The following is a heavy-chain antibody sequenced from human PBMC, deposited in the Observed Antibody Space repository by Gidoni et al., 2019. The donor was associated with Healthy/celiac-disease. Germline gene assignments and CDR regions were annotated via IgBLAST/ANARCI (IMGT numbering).Heavy chain of an antibody. CDR1: GGSISSYY. Sequence: QVQLQESGPGLVKPSETLSLTCPVSGGSISSYYWSWIRQPPGKGLEWIGYIYYSGSTNYNPSLKSRVTISVDTSKNQFSLKLSSVTAADTAVYYCARLGSALLGWFDPWGQGTLVTVSS. CDR2: IYYSGST. J-gene: IGHJ5*02. D-gene: IGHD2-21*01. CDR3: ARLGSALLGWFDP. V-gene: IGHV4-59*08.